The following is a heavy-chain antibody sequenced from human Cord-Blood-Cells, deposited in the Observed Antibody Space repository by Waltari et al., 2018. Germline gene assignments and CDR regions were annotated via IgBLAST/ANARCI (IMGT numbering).Heavy chain of an antibody. J-gene: IGHJ4*02. Sequence: EVQLVESGGGLVKPGGSLRLSCAASGFTFSNAWMSWVRQAPGKGLEGVGRIKSKTDGGTTDYAAPVKGRFTISRDDSKNTLYLQMNSLKTEDTAVYYCTTTIYCSSTSCYKWFDYWGQGTLVTVSS. CDR3: TTTIYCSSTSCYKWFDY. V-gene: IGHV3-15*01. D-gene: IGHD2-2*02. CDR1: GFTFSNAW. CDR2: IKSKTDGGTT.